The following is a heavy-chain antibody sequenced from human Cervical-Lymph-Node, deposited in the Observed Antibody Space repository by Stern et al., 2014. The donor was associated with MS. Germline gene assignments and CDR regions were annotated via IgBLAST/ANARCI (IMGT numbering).Heavy chain of an antibody. CDR1: GGSISSYY. CDR3: AGTIKSYGFPSYYYYGMDV. J-gene: IGHJ6*02. Sequence: VQLVESGPGLVKPSETLSLTCTVSGGSISSYYWSWIRQPPGKGLEWIGYSYYSESTNYNPSLKSRVTIAVDTSKNQFSLKLSSVTAADTAVYYCAGTIKSYGFPSYYYYGMDVWGQGTTVTVSS. CDR2: SYYSEST. D-gene: IGHD5-18*01. V-gene: IGHV4-59*01.